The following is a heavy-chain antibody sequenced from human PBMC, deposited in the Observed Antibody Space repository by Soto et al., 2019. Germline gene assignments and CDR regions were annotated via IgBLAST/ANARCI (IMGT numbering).Heavy chain of an antibody. D-gene: IGHD5-18*01. J-gene: IGHJ4*02. CDR1: GGSISNHY. Sequence: PSETLSLTCIVSGGSISNHYWSWIRQPPGKGLEWIGYIYYSGSTNYNPSLTSRVTISVDTSKNQFSLKLSSVTAADTAVYYCARHRYSYGVYYFDYWGQGTLVTVSS. V-gene: IGHV4-59*08. CDR2: IYYSGST. CDR3: ARHRYSYGVYYFDY.